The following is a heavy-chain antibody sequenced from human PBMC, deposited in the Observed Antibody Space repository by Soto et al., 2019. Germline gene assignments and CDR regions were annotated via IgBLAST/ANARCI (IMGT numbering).Heavy chain of an antibody. CDR3: ARDLTSVRGS. CDR2: TLPIFDAT. D-gene: IGHD3-10*01. V-gene: IGHV1-69*01. Sequence: QVQMVQSGAEVKKPGSSARVSCKVSGGPLSRHSIIWVRQAPGQGLEWMGGTLPIFDATQYAQKFQGRLTITADESTTTFHMDLSGLRPEDTAIYYCARDLTSVRGSWGQGTLVTVS. CDR1: GGPLSRHS. J-gene: IGHJ4*02.